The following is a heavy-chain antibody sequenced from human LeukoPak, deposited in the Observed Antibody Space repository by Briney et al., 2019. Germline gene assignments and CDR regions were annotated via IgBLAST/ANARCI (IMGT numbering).Heavy chain of an antibody. CDR3: ARLLVRGVIEVAFDM. V-gene: IGHV4-39*07. CDR2: MYYSGNT. J-gene: IGHJ3*02. CDR1: GGSISSSSYY. Sequence: SETLSLTCTVSGGSISSSSYYWGWIRQPPGKGLEWIGSMYYSGNTYYNPSLKSRVTTSVDTSKSQFSLKLSSVTAADTAVYYCARLLVRGVIEVAFDMCGQGTMVTVSS. D-gene: IGHD3-10*01.